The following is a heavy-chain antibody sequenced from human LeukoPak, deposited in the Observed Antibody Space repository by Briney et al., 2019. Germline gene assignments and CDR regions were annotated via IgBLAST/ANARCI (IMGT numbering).Heavy chain of an antibody. Sequence: PSETLSLTCTVSGGSISSSSYYWGWIRQPPGKGLEWIGSIYYSGSTYYNPSLKSRVTISVDMSKNQFSLKLTSVTAADTAVYYCARLVRGSGYDFDYYYYYMDVWGKGTTVTTSS. CDR3: ARLVRGSGYDFDYYYYYMDV. J-gene: IGHJ6*03. CDR2: IYYSGST. CDR1: GGSISSSSYY. V-gene: IGHV4-39*07. D-gene: IGHD5-12*01.